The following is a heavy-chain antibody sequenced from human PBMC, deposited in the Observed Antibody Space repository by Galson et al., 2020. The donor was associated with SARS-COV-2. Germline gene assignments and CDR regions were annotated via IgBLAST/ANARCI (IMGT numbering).Heavy chain of an antibody. CDR2: INPGGSVT. V-gene: IGHV3-7*01. J-gene: IGHJ4*02. Sequence: GESLKISCAASGFSFSTYWMSWVRQAPGKGLGWVANINPGGSVTYYVDSVRGRFTISRDNAQNSLYLRMNSLRAEDTAVYYCADGSNGWSLRGQGTLVTVSS. D-gene: IGHD6-19*01. CDR1: GFSFSTYW. CDR3: ADGSNGWSL.